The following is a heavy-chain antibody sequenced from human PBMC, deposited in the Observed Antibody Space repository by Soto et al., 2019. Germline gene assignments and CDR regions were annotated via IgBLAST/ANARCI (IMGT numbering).Heavy chain of an antibody. CDR3: ATRKRSGYPYYFDY. CDR2: FDPEDGET. D-gene: IGHD3-22*01. V-gene: IGHV1-24*01. J-gene: IGHJ4*02. CDR1: GYTLTELS. Sequence: GASVKVSCKVSGYTLTELSMHWVRQAPGKGLEWMGGFDPEDGETIYAQKFQGRVTMTEDTSTDTAYMELSSLRSEDTAVYYCATRKRSGYPYYFDYWGQGTLVTVSS.